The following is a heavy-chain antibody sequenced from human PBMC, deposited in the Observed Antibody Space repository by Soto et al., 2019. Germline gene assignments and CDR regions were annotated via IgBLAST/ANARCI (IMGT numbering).Heavy chain of an antibody. V-gene: IGHV5-10-1*01. D-gene: IGHD3-22*01. J-gene: IGHJ6*02. Sequence: PGESLKISCKGSGYSFTSYWISWVRQMPGKGLEWMGRIDPSDSYTNYSPSFQGHVTISADKSISTAYLQWSSLKASDTAMYYCARQGYYYYDSSGYYENYYYYGMDVWGQGTTVTVSS. CDR2: IDPSDSYT. CDR3: ARQGYYYYDSSGYYENYYYYGMDV. CDR1: GYSFTSYW.